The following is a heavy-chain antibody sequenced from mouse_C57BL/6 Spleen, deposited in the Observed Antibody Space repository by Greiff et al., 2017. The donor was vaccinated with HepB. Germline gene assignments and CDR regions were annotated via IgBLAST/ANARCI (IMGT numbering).Heavy chain of an antibody. D-gene: IGHD1-1*01. J-gene: IGHJ2*01. CDR1: GYAFSSYW. V-gene: IGHV1-80*01. Sequence: QVQLQQSGAELVKPGASVKISCKASGYAFSSYWMNWVKQRPGKGLEWIGQIYPGDGDTNYNGKLKGKATLTADKSSSTAYMQLSSLTSEDSAVYCCARESIYYGSRYYFDYWGQGTTLTVSS. CDR3: ARESIYYGSRYYFDY. CDR2: IYPGDGDT.